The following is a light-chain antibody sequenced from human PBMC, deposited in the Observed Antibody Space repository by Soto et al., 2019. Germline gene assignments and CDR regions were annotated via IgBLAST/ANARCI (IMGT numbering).Light chain of an antibody. J-gene: IGKJ1*01. CDR2: GAS. V-gene: IGKV3-20*01. CDR1: QSVSSNY. Sequence: IVLTHSPATLSVSPGERATLSCRASQSVSSNYITWYQQKPGQAPRRLIFGASSRATGIPDRFSGSGSGTDFTLTISRLEPEDFAVYYCQQYGSSPSTFGQGTKV. CDR3: QQYGSSPST.